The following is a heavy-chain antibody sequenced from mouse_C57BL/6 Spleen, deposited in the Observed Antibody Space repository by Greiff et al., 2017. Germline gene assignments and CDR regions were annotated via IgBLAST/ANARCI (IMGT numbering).Heavy chain of an antibody. CDR3: ARSGGYYGGDY. J-gene: IGHJ4*01. D-gene: IGHD2-3*01. V-gene: IGHV1-52*01. Sequence: QVQLQQSGAELVRPGSSVKLSCKASGYTFTSSWMHWVKQRPIQGLEWIGNIDPSDSETHYNQKFKDKATLTVDKSSSTAYMQLSSLTSEDSAVYYCARSGGYYGGDYWGQGTSVTGSS. CDR1: GYTFTSSW. CDR2: IDPSDSET.